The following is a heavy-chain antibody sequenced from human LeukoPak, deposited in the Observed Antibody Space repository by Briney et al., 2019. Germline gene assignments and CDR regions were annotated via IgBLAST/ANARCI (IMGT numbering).Heavy chain of an antibody. V-gene: IGHV3-21*06. CDR1: GFTFSNYN. Sequence: PGGSLRLSCAASGFTFSNYNMKWVRQAPGKGLEWVSSISSSSSYIYYADSVKGRFTISRDNAKNSLYLQTNSLRADDTAVYYCARSFRGFDYWGQGTLVTVSS. CDR2: ISSSSSYI. D-gene: IGHD3-10*01. J-gene: IGHJ4*02. CDR3: ARSFRGFDY.